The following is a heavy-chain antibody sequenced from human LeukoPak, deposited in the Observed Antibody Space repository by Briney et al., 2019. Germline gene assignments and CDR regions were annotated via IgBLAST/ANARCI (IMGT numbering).Heavy chain of an antibody. CDR2: ISNSGGST. J-gene: IGHJ4*02. Sequence: QSGGSLRLSCAASRFTFSSYAMSWVRQAPGKGLEWVSAISNSGGSTYYADSVKGRFTISRDNSKNTLSLQMNSLRAEDTAVYYCARRDSSGWYCLDYWGQGTLVTVSS. D-gene: IGHD6-19*01. V-gene: IGHV3-23*01. CDR1: RFTFSSYA. CDR3: ARRDSSGWYCLDY.